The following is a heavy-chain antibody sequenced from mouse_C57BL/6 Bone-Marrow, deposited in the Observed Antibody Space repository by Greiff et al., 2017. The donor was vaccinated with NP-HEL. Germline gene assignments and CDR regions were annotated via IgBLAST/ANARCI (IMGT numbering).Heavy chain of an antibody. Sequence: EVKLVESGGDLVKPGGSLKLSCAASGFTFSSYGMSWVRQTPDKRLEWVATISSGGSYTYYPDSVKGRFTISRDNAKNTLYLQMSSLKSEDTAMYYCASPITTVVGRFAYWGQGTLVTVSA. J-gene: IGHJ3*01. CDR2: ISSGGSYT. CDR1: GFTFSSYG. D-gene: IGHD1-1*01. CDR3: ASPITTVVGRFAY. V-gene: IGHV5-6*01.